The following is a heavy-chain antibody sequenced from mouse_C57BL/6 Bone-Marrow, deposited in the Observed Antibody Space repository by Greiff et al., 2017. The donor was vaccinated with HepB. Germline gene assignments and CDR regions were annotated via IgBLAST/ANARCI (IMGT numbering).Heavy chain of an antibody. V-gene: IGHV2-2*01. D-gene: IGHD2-3*01. J-gene: IGHJ3*01. CDR3: AGEGYYPWVAY. CDR2: IWSGGSA. Sequence: VQLQQSGPGLVQPSQSLSITCTVSGFSLPRYGVHWVRPSPGKGLEWLGVIWSGGSADYNAAFISRLSISKNNSKSQVFLKMNSLQADDAAIYYCAGEGYYPWVAYWGQGTLVTVSA. CDR1: GFSLPRYG.